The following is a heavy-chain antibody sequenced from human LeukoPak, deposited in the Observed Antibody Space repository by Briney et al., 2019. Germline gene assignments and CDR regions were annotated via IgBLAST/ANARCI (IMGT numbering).Heavy chain of an antibody. CDR2: INPNSGGT. Sequence: ASVKVSCKASGYTFTGYYMHWVRQAPGQGLEWMGWINPNSGGTNYAQKFQGRVTMTRDTSISTAYMELSRLRSDDTAVYYCAREMAGSSNFIAVDYWGQGTLVTVSS. D-gene: IGHD6-6*01. J-gene: IGHJ4*02. CDR3: AREMAGSSNFIAVDY. CDR1: GYTFTGYY. V-gene: IGHV1-2*02.